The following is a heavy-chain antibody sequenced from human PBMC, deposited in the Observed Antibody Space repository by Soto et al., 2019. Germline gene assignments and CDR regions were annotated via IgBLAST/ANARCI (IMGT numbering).Heavy chain of an antibody. J-gene: IGHJ6*02. Sequence: ASVKVSCKASGGTFSSYAISWVRQAPGQGLEWMGGIIPIFGTANYAQKFQGRVTITADESTSTAYMELSSLRSEDTAVYYCARLIVVVPAALRDYYYGMDVWGQGTTVTVSS. CDR2: IIPIFGTA. CDR3: ARLIVVVPAALRDYYYGMDV. V-gene: IGHV1-69*13. D-gene: IGHD2-2*01. CDR1: GGTFSSYA.